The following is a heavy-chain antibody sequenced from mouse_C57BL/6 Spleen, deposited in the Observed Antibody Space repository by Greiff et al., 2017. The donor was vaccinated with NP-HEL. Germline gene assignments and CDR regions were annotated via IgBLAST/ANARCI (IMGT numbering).Heavy chain of an antibody. CDR2: INPNNGGT. V-gene: IGHV1-22*01. Sequence: VQLQQSGPELVKPGASVKMSCKASGYTFTDYNMHWVKQSHGKSLEWIGYINPNNGGTSYNQTFKGKATLTVNKSSSTAYMELRSLTAEDSAVYYCARGGNYVLAYWGQGTLVTVSA. D-gene: IGHD2-1*01. CDR3: ARGGNYVLAY. J-gene: IGHJ3*01. CDR1: GYTFTDYN.